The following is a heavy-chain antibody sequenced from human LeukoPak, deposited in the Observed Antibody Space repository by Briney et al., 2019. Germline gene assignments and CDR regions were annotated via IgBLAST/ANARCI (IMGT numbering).Heavy chain of an antibody. CDR2: IKEDGSEQ. D-gene: IGHD3-3*02. V-gene: IGHV3-7*01. Sequence: GGSLRLSCAASGFTFSNYWMTWVRQAPGKGLEWVANIKEDGSEQKYVDSLKGRFTISRDNTKNSLYLRMNSLRAEDTAVYYCAKVGSISWFMDYWGQGTLVTVSS. CDR1: GFTFSNYW. J-gene: IGHJ4*02. CDR3: AKVGSISWFMDY.